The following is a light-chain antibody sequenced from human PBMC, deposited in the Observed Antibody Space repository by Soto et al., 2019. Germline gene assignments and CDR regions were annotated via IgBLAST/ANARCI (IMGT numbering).Light chain of an antibody. J-gene: IGLJ3*02. Sequence: QAVVTQVPSFSVSPGGTVTLTCGLSSGSVSTSHFPNWYQQTPGQPPRTLIYGTKTRSSGVPDRFSGSILGIRAALTITGAQADDESDYYCVLYVGSGIWVFGGGTKVTVL. V-gene: IGLV8-61*01. CDR2: GTK. CDR1: SGSVSTSHF. CDR3: VLYVGSGIWV.